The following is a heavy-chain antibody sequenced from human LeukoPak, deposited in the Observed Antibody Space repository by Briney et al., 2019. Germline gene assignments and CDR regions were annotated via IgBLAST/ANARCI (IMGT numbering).Heavy chain of an antibody. CDR3: ARGPYSYDSSGAFDI. J-gene: IGHJ3*02. CDR2: IYYSGNT. Sequence: SETLSLTCTVSGASISTYYWSWIRQPPGKGLEWIGYIYYSGNTNYNPSLKSRVTISVDTSKNQFSLKLSSVTAADTAVYFCARGPYSYDSSGAFDIWGQGTMVTVSS. V-gene: IGHV4-59*08. D-gene: IGHD3-22*01. CDR1: GASISTYY.